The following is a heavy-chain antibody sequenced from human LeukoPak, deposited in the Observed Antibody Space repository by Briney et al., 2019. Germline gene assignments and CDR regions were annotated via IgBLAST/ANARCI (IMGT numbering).Heavy chain of an antibody. CDR1: GFTFSSYE. D-gene: IGHD3-22*01. J-gene: IGHJ2*01. V-gene: IGHV3-48*03. Sequence: GGSLRLSCAASGFTFSSYEMNWVRQAPGKGLEWVSYISSSGSTIYYADSVKGRFTISRDNSKNTLYLQMNSLRAEDTAVYYCAVQVRNYYDSSGADWYFDLWGRGTLVTVSS. CDR2: ISSSGSTI. CDR3: AVQVRNYYDSSGADWYFDL.